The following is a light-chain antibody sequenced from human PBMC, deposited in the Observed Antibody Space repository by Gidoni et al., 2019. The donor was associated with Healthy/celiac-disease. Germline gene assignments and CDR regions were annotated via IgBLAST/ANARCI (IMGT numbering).Light chain of an antibody. V-gene: IGKV3-20*01. Sequence: EIVLTQSAGTLSLSPGERATLSCRASQSVSSSYLAWYQQKPGQAPRLLISGASLRATGIPDRFSGSGSGTDFTLTISRLEPEDFAVYYCQQYGSSPFTFGPGTKVDIK. CDR3: QQYGSSPFT. J-gene: IGKJ3*01. CDR1: QSVSSSY. CDR2: GAS.